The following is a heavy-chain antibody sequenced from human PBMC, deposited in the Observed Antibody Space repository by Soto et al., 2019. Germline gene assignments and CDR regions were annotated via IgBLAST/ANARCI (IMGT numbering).Heavy chain of an antibody. J-gene: IGHJ5*02. Sequence: QVQLVQSGAEVKKPGSSLKVSCKASGGTFNSFAISWVRQAPGQGLEWMGGITPIVGTVNYAQQFQGRVTITADESTSTAHMEWSSLRAEDTALYYCARGHCIGGSCYSVLWWFDPWGQGTLVTVSS. CDR2: ITPIVGTV. V-gene: IGHV1-69*01. CDR3: ARGHCIGGSCYSVLWWFDP. CDR1: GGTFNSFA. D-gene: IGHD2-15*01.